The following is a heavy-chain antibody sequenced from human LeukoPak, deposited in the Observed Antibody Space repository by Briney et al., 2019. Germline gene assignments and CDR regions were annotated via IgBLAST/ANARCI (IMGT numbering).Heavy chain of an antibody. CDR1: GFTFSSYS. CDR3: ARVGGTMIVGGIDY. V-gene: IGHV3-21*01. Sequence: KTGGSLRLSCAASGFTFSSYSMNWVRQAPGKGLDWVSSISSSSSYIYSADSVRGRFTISRDNAKNSLSLQMNSLRAEDTAVYYCARVGGTMIVGGIDYWGQGTLVTVSS. J-gene: IGHJ4*02. D-gene: IGHD3-22*01. CDR2: ISSSSSYI.